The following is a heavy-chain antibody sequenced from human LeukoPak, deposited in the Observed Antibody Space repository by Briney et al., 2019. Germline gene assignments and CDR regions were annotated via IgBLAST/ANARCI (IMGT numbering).Heavy chain of an antibody. J-gene: IGHJ5*02. CDR3: ARRFSPTYYYGSGNYFSWFDP. Sequence: PSETLSLTCAVYGGSFSGYYWSWIRQPPGKGLEWIGEINHSGSTNYNPSLKSRVTISVDTSKNQFSLKLSSVTAADTAVYYCARRFSPTYYYGSGNYFSWFDPWGQGTLVTVSS. V-gene: IGHV4-34*01. CDR1: GGSFSGYY. D-gene: IGHD3-10*01. CDR2: INHSGST.